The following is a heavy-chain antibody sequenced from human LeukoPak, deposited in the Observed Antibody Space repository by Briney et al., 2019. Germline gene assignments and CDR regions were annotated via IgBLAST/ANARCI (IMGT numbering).Heavy chain of an antibody. CDR2: ISYDGSNK. Sequence: GGSLRLSCAASGFTFSSYGMHWVRQAPGKGLERVAVISYDGSNKYYADSVKGRFTISRDNSKNTLYLQMNSLRAEDTAVYYCAKATGYSYGYFDYWGQGTLVTVSS. V-gene: IGHV3-30*18. D-gene: IGHD5-18*01. CDR3: AKATGYSYGYFDY. CDR1: GFTFSSYG. J-gene: IGHJ4*02.